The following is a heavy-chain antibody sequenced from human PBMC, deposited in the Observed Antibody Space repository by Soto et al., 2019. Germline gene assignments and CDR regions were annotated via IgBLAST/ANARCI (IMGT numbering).Heavy chain of an antibody. D-gene: IGHD1-1*01. Sequence: QVQLVQSGAEVKKPGSSVKVSCKASGGTFSSYTISWVRQAPGQGLEWMGRIIPILGIANYAQKFQGRVTINADKSTSTAYTELSSLRYEDTAVYYCAREESIANFAGMDVWGQGTTVTVSS. CDR1: GGTFSSYT. J-gene: IGHJ6*02. CDR2: IIPILGIA. CDR3: AREESIANFAGMDV. V-gene: IGHV1-69*08.